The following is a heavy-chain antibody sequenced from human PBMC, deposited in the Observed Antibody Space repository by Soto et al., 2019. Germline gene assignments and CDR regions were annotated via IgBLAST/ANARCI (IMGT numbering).Heavy chain of an antibody. CDR2: IKSKTDGGTT. J-gene: IGHJ6*02. Sequence: GGALRLSCAASGFTFSNAWMNWVRQAPGKGLEWVGRIKSKTDGGTTDYAAPVKGRFTISRDDSKNTLYLQMNSLKTEDTAVYYCTTFTTVTTMYYYGMDVWGQGTTVTVSS. CDR3: TTFTTVTTMYYYGMDV. D-gene: IGHD4-17*01. CDR1: GFTFSNAW. V-gene: IGHV3-15*07.